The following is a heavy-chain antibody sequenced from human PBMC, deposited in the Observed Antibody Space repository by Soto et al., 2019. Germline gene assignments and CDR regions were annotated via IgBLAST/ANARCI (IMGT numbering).Heavy chain of an antibody. J-gene: IGHJ4*02. V-gene: IGHV4-31*03. D-gene: IGHD3-22*01. CDR3: ASRRYYDSSGYSPFDY. Sequence: QVQLQESGPGLVKPSQTLSLTCTVSGGSISSGGYYWSWIRQHPGKGLEWIGYSYYSGSTYYNPSVKSRVTITVDTAKNQFSLKLSSVTAADTAVYYCASRRYYDSSGYSPFDYWGQGTLVTVSS. CDR1: GGSISSGGYY. CDR2: SYYSGST.